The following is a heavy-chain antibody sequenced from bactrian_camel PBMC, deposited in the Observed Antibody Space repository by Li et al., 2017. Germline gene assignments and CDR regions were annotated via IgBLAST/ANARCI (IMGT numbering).Heavy chain of an antibody. D-gene: IGHD1*01. CDR2: IRRSGGEA. J-gene: IGHJ4*01. V-gene: IGHV3S55*01. CDR1: GHSRGSNC. CDR3: VGDAWTW. Sequence: VQLVESGGGSVQAGGSLRLSCVVSGHSRGSNCVGWYRLPPGRAPAEREGIAAIRRSGGEAWYAGSVKGRFTISRDNARNTVYLQMDNLNSDDTALYYCVGDAWTWWGQGTQVTVS.